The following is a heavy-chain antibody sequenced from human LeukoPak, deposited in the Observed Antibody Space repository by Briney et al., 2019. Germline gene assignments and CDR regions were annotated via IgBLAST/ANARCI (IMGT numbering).Heavy chain of an antibody. CDR3: ARGSRLTKPYYYYYYMDV. CDR2: INHSGST. J-gene: IGHJ6*03. Sequence: SETLSLTCAVYGGSFSGYDWSWIRQPPGKGLEWIGEINHSGSTNYNPSLKSRVTISVDTSKNQFSLKLSSVTAADTAVYYCARGSRLTKPYYYYYYMDVWGKGTTVTVSS. D-gene: IGHD2-8*01. CDR1: GGSFSGYD. V-gene: IGHV4-34*01.